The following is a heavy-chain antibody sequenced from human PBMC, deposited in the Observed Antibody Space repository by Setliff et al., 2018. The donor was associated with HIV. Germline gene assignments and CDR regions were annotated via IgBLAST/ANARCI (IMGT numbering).Heavy chain of an antibody. Sequence: NPSETLSLTCSVSGGSMSSGGYYWSWIRQHPGKGLEYIGYIYYSGSAYYSPSLKSRVTLSLDTSENQFSLRLSSVTAADTAVYYCGRVTDKSDDPDDYWGQGTLVTVSS. D-gene: IGHD1-1*01. CDR2: IYYSGSA. CDR1: GGSMSSGGYY. J-gene: IGHJ4*02. V-gene: IGHV4-31*03. CDR3: GRVTDKSDDPDDY.